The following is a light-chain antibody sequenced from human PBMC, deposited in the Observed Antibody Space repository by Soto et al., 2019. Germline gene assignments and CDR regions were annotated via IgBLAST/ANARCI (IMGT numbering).Light chain of an antibody. CDR1: QGVNSW. J-gene: IGKJ4*01. CDR2: AAS. CDR3: QQTNSFPHT. Sequence: DIQMTQSPSYVSAYVGDRVTITCRASQGVNSWLAWYQQKPGKAPKLLIYAASTLQRGVPSRFSGSGSTTDFTLTISSLQPEDFATYFCQQTNSFPHTFGGGTKVDIK. V-gene: IGKV1-12*01.